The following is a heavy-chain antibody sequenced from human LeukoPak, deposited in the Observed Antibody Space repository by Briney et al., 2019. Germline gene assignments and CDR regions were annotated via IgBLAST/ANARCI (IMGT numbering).Heavy chain of an antibody. J-gene: IGHJ3*02. CDR2: IYSSGST. V-gene: IGHV4-4*08. CDR3: ARRNDFDI. Sequence: PSETLSLTCTVSGASISNYYWSWIRQPPGKGLEWIGYIYSSGSTEYKPSLKSRATISADTSKNQFSLKLTSVTAADTAIYYCARRNDFDIWGQGTMVTVSS. CDR1: GASISNYY.